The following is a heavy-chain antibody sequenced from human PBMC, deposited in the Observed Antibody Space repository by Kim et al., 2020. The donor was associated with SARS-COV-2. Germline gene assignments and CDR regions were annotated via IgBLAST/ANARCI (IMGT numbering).Heavy chain of an antibody. CDR3: ASHYDYVWGSYRPSPDY. J-gene: IGHJ4*02. Sequence: SETLSLTCTVSGGSISSSSYYWGWIRQPPGKGLEWIGSIYYSGSTYYNPSLKSRVTISVDTSKNQFSLKLSSVTAADTAVYYCASHYDYVWGSYRPSPDYWGQGTLVTVSS. V-gene: IGHV4-39*01. CDR2: IYYSGST. CDR1: GGSISSSSYY. D-gene: IGHD3-16*02.